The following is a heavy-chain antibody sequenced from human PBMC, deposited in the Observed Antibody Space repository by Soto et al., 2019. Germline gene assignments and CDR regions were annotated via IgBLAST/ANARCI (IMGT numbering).Heavy chain of an antibody. J-gene: IGHJ5*02. V-gene: IGHV3-23*01. Sequence: SCAASGFTFSSYAMSWVRQAPGKGLEWVSAISGSGGSTYYADSVKGRFTISRDNSKNTLYLQMNSLRAEDTAVYYCAKDSLSLWEPKYPPWGQGTLVTVSS. CDR3: AKDSLSLWEPKYPP. D-gene: IGHD3-16*01. CDR1: GFTFSSYA. CDR2: ISGSGGST.